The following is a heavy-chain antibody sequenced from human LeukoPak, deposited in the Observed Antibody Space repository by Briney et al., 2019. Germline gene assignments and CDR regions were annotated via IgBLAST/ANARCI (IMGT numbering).Heavy chain of an antibody. CDR1: GFTFSSFA. CDR2: ISGSGDST. J-gene: IGHJ3*02. CDR3: VRDLFPDAFDI. V-gene: IGHV3-23*01. D-gene: IGHD2-21*01. Sequence: QPGGSLRLSCATSGFTFSSFALTWVRQVPGKGLEWVSAISGSGDSTYYADSVKGRFTISRDNSKNTLSLQMNSLRHDDTAMYYCVRDLFPDAFDIWGQGTRVTVSS.